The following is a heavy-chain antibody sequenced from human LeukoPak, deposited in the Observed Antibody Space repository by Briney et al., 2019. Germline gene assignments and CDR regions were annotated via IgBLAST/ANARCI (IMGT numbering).Heavy chain of an antibody. J-gene: IGHJ1*01. CDR3: AVGAIFPYAEYFQH. CDR1: GGSISSYY. CDR2: LYYSGST. D-gene: IGHD1-26*01. V-gene: IGHV4-59*01. Sequence: SETLSLTCTVSGGSISSYYWSWIRQPPGKGLEWIGYLYYSGSTNYNPSLKSRVTISVDTSKNQFSLKLSSVTAADAAVYYCAVGAIFPYAEYFQHWGQGTLVTVSS.